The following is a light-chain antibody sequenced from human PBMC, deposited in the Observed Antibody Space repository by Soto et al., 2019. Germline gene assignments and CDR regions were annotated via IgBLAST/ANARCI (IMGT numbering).Light chain of an antibody. J-gene: IGKJ5*01. CDR1: RDLGXD. V-gene: IGKV1-6*01. Sequence: ATQMTQSPSSLSASVGDRITITCRASRDLGXDLSWYPQKPGKAPKLLIYAASTLQSGVPSRFSGSGSGTDFPLTISRLQSEDFATYYCQQYYSYPPTFGQGTRLEI. CDR2: AAS. CDR3: QQYYSYPPT.